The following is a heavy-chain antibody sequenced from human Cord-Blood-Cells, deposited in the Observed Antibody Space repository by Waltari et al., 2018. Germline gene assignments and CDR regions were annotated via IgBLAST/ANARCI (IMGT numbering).Heavy chain of an antibody. CDR3: ATNSYGYY. CDR1: GSPFRSYR. V-gene: IGHV3-21*01. J-gene: IGHJ4*02. CDR2: ISSSSSYI. Sequence: EVQLVESGGGLVKRGGSLRLSCAVSGSPFRSYRMNWVRQAPGKGLEWVSSISSSSSYIYYADSVKGRFTISRDNAKNSLYLQMNSLRAEDTAVYYCATNSYGYYWGQGTLVTVSS. D-gene: IGHD5-18*01.